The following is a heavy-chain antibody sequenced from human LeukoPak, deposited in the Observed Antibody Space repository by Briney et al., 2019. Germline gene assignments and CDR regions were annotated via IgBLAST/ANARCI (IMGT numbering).Heavy chain of an antibody. CDR2: ISGSGDNT. J-gene: IGHJ5*01. CDR1: GFTFGSYA. Sequence: PGGSLRLSCAASGFTFGSYAMTWVRQAPGKGLECVAAISGSGDNTYHADSVRGRFTISRDNTKNTLYLQMDSLRVEDTALYYCAKEGVFVGPSEIDSWGQGTLVTVSS. D-gene: IGHD3-16*01. CDR3: AKEGVFVGPSEIDS. V-gene: IGHV3-23*01.